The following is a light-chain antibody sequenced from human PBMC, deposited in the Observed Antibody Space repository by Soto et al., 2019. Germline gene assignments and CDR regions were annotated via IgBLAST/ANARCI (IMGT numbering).Light chain of an antibody. V-gene: IGKV3-20*01. Sequence: EIVLTQSPGTLSLSPGERATLSCRASQSVSSNFVAWYQQTPRPAPSLLIYGASSRATGIPARCSGSGSGTDFTLTISSLPSEDFAVYYCQQYNGWTHTFGQGTKVEIK. CDR3: QQYNGWTHT. CDR2: GAS. CDR1: QSVSSNF. J-gene: IGKJ4*01.